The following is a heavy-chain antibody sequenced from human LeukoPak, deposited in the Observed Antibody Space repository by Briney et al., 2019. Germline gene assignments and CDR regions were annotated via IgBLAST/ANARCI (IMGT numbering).Heavy chain of an antibody. Sequence: GESLKISCKGSGYSFTSYWIGWVRQMPGKGLEWMGIIYPGDSDTRYSPSFQGQVTISADKSISTAYLQWSSLKASDTAMYYCTRQYSSTWYYFDYWGQGTLVTASS. CDR1: GYSFTSYW. J-gene: IGHJ4*02. CDR3: TRQYSSTWYYFDY. D-gene: IGHD6-13*01. V-gene: IGHV5-51*01. CDR2: IYPGDSDT.